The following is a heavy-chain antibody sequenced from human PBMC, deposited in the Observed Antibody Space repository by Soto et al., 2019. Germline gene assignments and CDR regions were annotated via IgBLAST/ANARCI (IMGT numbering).Heavy chain of an antibody. Sequence: ASVKVSCKASGYTFTSYGISWVRQAPGQGLEWMGWISAYNGNTNYAQKLQGRVTMTTDTSTSTAYMELRSLRSDDTAVYYCARAPYCSSTSCYAGDAFDIWGQGTMVTVSS. D-gene: IGHD2-2*01. J-gene: IGHJ3*02. CDR2: ISAYNGNT. V-gene: IGHV1-18*01. CDR1: GYTFTSYG. CDR3: ARAPYCSSTSCYAGDAFDI.